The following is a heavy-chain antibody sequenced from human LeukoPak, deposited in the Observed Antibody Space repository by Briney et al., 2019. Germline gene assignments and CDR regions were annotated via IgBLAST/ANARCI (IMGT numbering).Heavy chain of an antibody. V-gene: IGHV3-30-3*01. CDR1: GFTFSSYA. D-gene: IGHD4-23*01. J-gene: IGHJ3*02. Sequence: GRSLRLSCAASGFTFSSYAMHWVRRAPGKGLEWVAVISYDGSNKYYADSVKGRFTISRDNSKNTLYLQMNSLRAEDTAVYYCARERWYDAFDIWGQGTMVTVSS. CDR2: ISYDGSNK. CDR3: ARERWYDAFDI.